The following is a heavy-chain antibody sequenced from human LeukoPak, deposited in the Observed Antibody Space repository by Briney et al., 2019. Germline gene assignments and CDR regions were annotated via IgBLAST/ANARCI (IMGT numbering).Heavy chain of an antibody. J-gene: IGHJ6*02. V-gene: IGHV1-24*01. CDR1: GYTLTELS. CDR3: ATATHCSSTSCYFYYGMDV. CDR2: FDPEDGET. D-gene: IGHD2-2*01. Sequence: ASVKVSCKVSGYTLTELSMHWVRQAPGKGLEWMGGFDPEDGETIYAQKFQGRVTMTEDTSTDTAYMELSSLRSEDTAVYYCATATHCSSTSCYFYYGMDVWGQGTTVTVSS.